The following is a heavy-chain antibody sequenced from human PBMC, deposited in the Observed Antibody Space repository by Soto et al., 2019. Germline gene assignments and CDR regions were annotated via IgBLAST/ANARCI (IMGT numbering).Heavy chain of an antibody. CDR3: AHTRYSGRGVLDMDV. J-gene: IGHJ6*02. V-gene: IGHV2-5*02. CDR1: GFSLSSSGVG. CDR2: IYWDESE. Sequence: QVTLKESGPSLVKPTQTLTLTCTFSGFSLSSSGVGLGWIRQPPGKPLVCLAVIYWDESERYSPSLKSRLTITKDISKNQVVLTMTIVDAVDTVKFYCAHTRYSGRGVLDMDVWGQGTTVTVSS. D-gene: IGHD3-10*02.